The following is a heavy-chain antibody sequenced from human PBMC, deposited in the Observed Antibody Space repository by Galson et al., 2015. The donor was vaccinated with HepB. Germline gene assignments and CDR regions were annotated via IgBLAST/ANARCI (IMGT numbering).Heavy chain of an antibody. D-gene: IGHD6-19*01. Sequence: SVKVSCKASGYTFTSYAMHWVRQAPGQRLEWMGWINAGNGNTKYSQKFQGRVTITRDTSASTAYMELSSLRSEDTAVYYCARGGQWLVHYYYYGMDVWGQGTTVTVSS. CDR2: INAGNGNT. J-gene: IGHJ6*02. CDR3: ARGGQWLVHYYYYGMDV. CDR1: GYTFTSYA. V-gene: IGHV1-3*01.